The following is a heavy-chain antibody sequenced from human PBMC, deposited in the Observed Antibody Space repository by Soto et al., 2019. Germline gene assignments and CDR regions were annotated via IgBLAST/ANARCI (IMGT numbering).Heavy chain of an antibody. CDR2: INPSGGST. Sequence: QVQLVQSGAEVKKPGASVKVSCKASGYTFTDYYIHWVRQAPGQGLEWMGVINPSGGSTTYAQRFQGRVTMTRDTSTSTVYMELSSLRSEDTAVYYCARGVMIAFGGVIVDNWFDTWGQGTLVTVSS. CDR3: ARGVMIAFGGVIVDNWFDT. J-gene: IGHJ5*02. V-gene: IGHV1-46*01. D-gene: IGHD3-16*02. CDR1: GYTFTDYY.